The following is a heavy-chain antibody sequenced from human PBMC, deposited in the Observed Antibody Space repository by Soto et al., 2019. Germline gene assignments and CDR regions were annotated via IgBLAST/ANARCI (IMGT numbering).Heavy chain of an antibody. Sequence: EVQLVESGGDLVKPGGSLRLSCAASGFIFSNAWMSWVRQAPGRGLEWVGRIKSKTDGGTTDYAAPVKGRFTISRDDSKNTLYLQMNSLKTEDTAVYYCTVTYYDFWSGVLPPSTGFDPWGQGTLVTVSS. D-gene: IGHD3-3*01. CDR3: TVTYYDFWSGVLPPSTGFDP. V-gene: IGHV3-15*01. J-gene: IGHJ5*02. CDR1: GFIFSNAW. CDR2: IKSKTDGGTT.